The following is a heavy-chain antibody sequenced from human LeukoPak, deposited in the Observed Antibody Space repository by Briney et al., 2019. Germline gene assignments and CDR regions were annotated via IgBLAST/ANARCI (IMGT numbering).Heavy chain of an antibody. CDR1: GFTFSTYC. CDR3: ASSSGWLDH. D-gene: IGHD6-19*01. CDR2: ICPDGTVT. Sequence: GGSLRLSCAASGFTFSTYCMHWVRQAPGKGPMWVSRICPDGTVTNYADSVKARFIISRDDAKNSLYLQMNSLRDEDTAVYYCASSSGWLDHWGQGTLVTVSS. J-gene: IGHJ5*02. V-gene: IGHV3-74*01.